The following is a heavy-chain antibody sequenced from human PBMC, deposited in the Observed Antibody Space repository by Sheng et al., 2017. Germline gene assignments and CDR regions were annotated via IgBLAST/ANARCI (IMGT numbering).Heavy chain of an antibody. CDR1: GFTFSSYA. V-gene: IGHV3-30-3*01. CDR3: ARDGYDSSADY. Sequence: HVQLVESGGGVVQPGRSLRLSCAASGFTFSSYAMHWVRQAPGKGLEWVAVISYDGSNKYYADSVKGRFTISRDNSKNTLYLQMNSLRAEDTAVYYCARDGYDSSADYWGQGTLVTVSS. J-gene: IGHJ4*02. CDR2: ISYDGSNK. D-gene: IGHD3-22*01.